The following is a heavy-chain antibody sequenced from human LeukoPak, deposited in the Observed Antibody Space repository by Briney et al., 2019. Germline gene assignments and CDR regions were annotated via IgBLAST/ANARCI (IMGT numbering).Heavy chain of an antibody. Sequence: PGVSLRLSCAASGFTFSSYGMPWVRQAPGKGLEWVAVILYDGSNRYYADSVKGRFTISRDNFKNTLYLQMNSLRAEHTAVYYCAQGLHPGYSSGWPVDYWGQGILVTVSS. CDR3: AQGLHPGYSSGWPVDY. CDR1: GFTFSSYG. V-gene: IGHV3-30*18. D-gene: IGHD6-19*01. CDR2: ILYDGSNR. J-gene: IGHJ4*02.